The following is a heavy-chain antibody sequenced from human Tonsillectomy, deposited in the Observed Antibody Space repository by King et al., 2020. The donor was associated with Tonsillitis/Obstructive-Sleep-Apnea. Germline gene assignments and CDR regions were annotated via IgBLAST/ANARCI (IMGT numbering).Heavy chain of an antibody. CDR1: GFTFGDYA. D-gene: IGHD2-2*02. J-gene: IGHJ3*02. CDR3: TRRFPYCSSTSCYKYQGGAFDI. V-gene: IGHV3-49*05. Sequence: VQLVESGGGLVKPGRSLRLSCTASGFTFGDYAMSWFRQAPGKGLEWVGFIRSNAYGGTTEYAASVKGRFTISRDDSKSIAYLQMNSLKTEDTAVYYCTRRFPYCSSTSCYKYQGGAFDIWGQGTMVTVSS. CDR2: IRSNAYGGTT.